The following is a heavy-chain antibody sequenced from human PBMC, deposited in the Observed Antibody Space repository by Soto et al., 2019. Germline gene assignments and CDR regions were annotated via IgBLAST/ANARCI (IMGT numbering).Heavy chain of an antibody. CDR2: ISAYNGNT. D-gene: IGHD6-13*01. Sequence: QVQLVQSGAEVKKPGASVKVSCKASGYTFTSYGISWVRQAPGQGLEWMGWISAYNGNTNYAQKLQGRVTMTTDTSTSTAYMELRSLRSDDTAVYYCATNSQQLVRYYYYYMDVWGKGTTVTGSS. CDR3: ATNSQQLVRYYYYYMDV. CDR1: GYTFTSYG. V-gene: IGHV1-18*01. J-gene: IGHJ6*03.